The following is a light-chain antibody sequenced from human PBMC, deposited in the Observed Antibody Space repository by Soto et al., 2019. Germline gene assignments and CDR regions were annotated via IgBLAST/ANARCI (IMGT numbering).Light chain of an antibody. J-gene: IGKJ5*01. Sequence: EIVLTQSPATLSLSPGERATLSCRASQSVSSYLAWYQQKPGQAPRLLIYDASNRATGIPARFSGSGSGTDFTLTISSLEPEDFAVYYCQQRSNWITVGQGTGLEIK. CDR1: QSVSSY. V-gene: IGKV3-11*01. CDR3: QQRSNWIT. CDR2: DAS.